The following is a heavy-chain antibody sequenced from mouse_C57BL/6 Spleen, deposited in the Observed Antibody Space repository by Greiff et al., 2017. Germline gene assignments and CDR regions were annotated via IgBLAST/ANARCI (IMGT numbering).Heavy chain of an antibody. CDR1: GYTFTSYW. D-gene: IGHD1-1*01. V-gene: IGHV1-61*01. CDR3: ARSVSNWYFDG. J-gene: IGHJ1*03. CDR2: IYPSDSET. Sequence: QVQLQQPGAELVRPGSSVKLSCKASGYTFTSYWMDWVKQRPGQGLEWIGNIYPSDSETHYNQKFKDKATLTVDKSSSTAYMQLSSLTSEDSAVYYCARSVSNWYFDGWGTGTTVTVSS.